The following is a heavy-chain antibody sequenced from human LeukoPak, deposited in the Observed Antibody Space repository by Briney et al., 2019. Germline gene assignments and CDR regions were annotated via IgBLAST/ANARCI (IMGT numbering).Heavy chain of an antibody. CDR3: ARGRGGYYLDAFDI. CDR2: ISYDGSNK. J-gene: IGHJ3*02. Sequence: GGSLRLSCAASGFTFSSYAMHWVRQAPGKGLEWVAVISYDGSNKYYADSVKGRFTISRDNSKNTLYLQMNSLRAGDTAVYYCARGRGGYYLDAFDIWGQGTMVTVSS. D-gene: IGHD3-22*01. CDR1: GFTFSSYA. V-gene: IGHV3-30-3*01.